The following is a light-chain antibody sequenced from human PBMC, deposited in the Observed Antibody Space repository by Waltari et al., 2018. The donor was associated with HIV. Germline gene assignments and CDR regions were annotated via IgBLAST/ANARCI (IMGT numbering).Light chain of an antibody. Sequence: QAVVTQEPSLTVSPGGTVTLTCGSSTGAVTSGHYPYWFQQKPGQAPRKRIYDTSNKHSWTPARFSGSLLGGKAALTLSGAQPEDEAEYYCLLSYSGARVFGGGTKLTVL. CDR3: LLSYSGARV. J-gene: IGLJ2*01. CDR1: TGAVTSGHY. V-gene: IGLV7-46*01. CDR2: DTS.